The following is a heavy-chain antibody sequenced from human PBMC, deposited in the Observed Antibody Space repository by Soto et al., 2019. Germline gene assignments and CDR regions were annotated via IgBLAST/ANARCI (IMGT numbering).Heavy chain of an antibody. D-gene: IGHD3-3*01. CDR3: ARGDDFWSGYSLFDY. V-gene: IGHV4-59*01. Sequence: PSETLSLTCTVSGGSISSYYWSWIRQPPGKGLEWIGYIYYSGSTNYNPSLKSRATISVDTSKNQFSLKLSSVTAADTAVYYCARGDDFWSGYSLFDYWGQGTLVTVSS. CDR2: IYYSGST. CDR1: GGSISSYY. J-gene: IGHJ4*02.